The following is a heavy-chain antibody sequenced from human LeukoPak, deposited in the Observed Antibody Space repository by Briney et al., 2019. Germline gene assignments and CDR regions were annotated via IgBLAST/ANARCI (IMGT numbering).Heavy chain of an antibody. CDR1: GGSIGSRDHY. V-gene: IGHV4-31*03. CDR2: IFYSGST. D-gene: IGHD3-22*01. Sequence: SETLSLTCSVSGGSIGSRDHYWSWIRQHPGKGLEWIGYIFYSGSTHYNPSLKSRVTISVDPSKNQFSLKLSSVTAADTAVYYCARALYYSSGYFFFDYWGQGILVTVSS. CDR3: ARALYYSSGYFFFDY. J-gene: IGHJ4*02.